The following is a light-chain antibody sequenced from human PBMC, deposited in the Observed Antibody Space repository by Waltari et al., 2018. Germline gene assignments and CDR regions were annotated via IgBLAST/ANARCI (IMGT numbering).Light chain of an antibody. CDR3: HQYNNWPRT. V-gene: IGKV3-15*01. J-gene: IGKJ1*01. CDR2: GAS. Sequence: EIEMTQSPATLSASPGERATISCRASQSVGSKLAWYQQKPGQAPRLLIYGASTRATGIPARFSGSGSGTEFTLTISSLQSEDFAVYYCHQYNNWPRTFGQGTKVEIK. CDR1: QSVGSK.